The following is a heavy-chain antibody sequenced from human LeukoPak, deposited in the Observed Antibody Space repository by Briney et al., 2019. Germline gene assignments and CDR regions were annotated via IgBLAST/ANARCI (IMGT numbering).Heavy chain of an antibody. CDR2: ISSSSSTI. D-gene: IGHD3-3*01. CDR3: ATTIFGVVIDNNWFDP. J-gene: IGHJ5*02. CDR1: GFTFSSYS. V-gene: IGHV3-48*01. Sequence: GGSLRLSCAASGFTFSSYSMNWFRQAPVKGLEWVSYISSSSSTIYYADSVKGRFTICRDNAKNSLYLQMNSLRAEDTAVYYCATTIFGVVIDNNWFDPWGQGTLVTVSS.